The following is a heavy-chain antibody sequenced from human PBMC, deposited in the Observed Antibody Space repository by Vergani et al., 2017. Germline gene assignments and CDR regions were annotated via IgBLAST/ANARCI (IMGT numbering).Heavy chain of an antibody. J-gene: IGHJ6*02. Sequence: QVQLQEWGAGLLKTSETLSLTCGVSGGSFSDYYWSWVRQAPGKGLEWVSYISSSGSTIYYADSVKGRFTISRDNAKNSLYLQMNSLRAEDTAVYYCARDSPLVVPAAIFYYYYGMDVWGQGTTVTVSS. CDR3: ARDSPLVVPAAIFYYYYGMDV. CDR2: ISSSGSTI. D-gene: IGHD2-2*01. CDR1: GGSFSDYY. V-gene: IGHV3-11*04.